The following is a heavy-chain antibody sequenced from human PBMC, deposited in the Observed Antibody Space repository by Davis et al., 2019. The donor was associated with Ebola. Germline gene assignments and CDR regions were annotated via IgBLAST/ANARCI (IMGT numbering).Heavy chain of an antibody. CDR3: ARAPSYRSSKWDWFDP. V-gene: IGHV1-8*01. Sequence: ASVKVSCKASGYTFTSYDINWVRQATGQGLEWMGWMNPNSGNTGYAQKFQGRVTMTRNTSISTAYMELSSLRSEDTAVYYCARAPSYRSSKWDWFDPWGQGTPVTVSS. D-gene: IGHD1-26*01. CDR2: MNPNSGNT. J-gene: IGHJ5*02. CDR1: GYTFTSYD.